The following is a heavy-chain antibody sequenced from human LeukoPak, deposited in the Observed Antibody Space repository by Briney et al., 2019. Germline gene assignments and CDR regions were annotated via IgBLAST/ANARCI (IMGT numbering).Heavy chain of an antibody. CDR3: ARGAFQITRAFDY. CDR2: INLNSGDQ. V-gene: IGHV1-2*02. J-gene: IGHJ4*02. Sequence: AAVKVSCKASGYTFTGYYMHWVRQAPGQGLEWMGWINLNSGDQNLQQKFQGRVTMTSGPSINTAPMEMSRMRSDDTAVYYCARGAFQITRAFDYWGQGPLVTVS. CDR1: GYTFTGYY. D-gene: IGHD3-16*01.